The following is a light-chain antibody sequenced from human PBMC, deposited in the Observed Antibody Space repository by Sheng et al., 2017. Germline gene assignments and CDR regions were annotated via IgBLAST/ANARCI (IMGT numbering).Light chain of an antibody. CDR1: QSISSW. J-gene: IGKJ1*01. Sequence: MTQSPATLSQSAGERATLSCRASQSISSWLAWYQQKPGKAPKLLIYKASSLESGVPSRFSGSGSGTDFTLTITSLQPEDFATYYCQQTYSTVWAFGQGTKV. CDR2: KAS. CDR3: QQTYSTVWA. V-gene: IGKV1-5*03.